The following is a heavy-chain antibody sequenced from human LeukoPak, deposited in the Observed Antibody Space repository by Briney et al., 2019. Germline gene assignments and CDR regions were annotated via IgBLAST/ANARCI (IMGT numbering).Heavy chain of an antibody. D-gene: IGHD1-26*01. J-gene: IGHJ4*02. CDR1: GYTFTDYG. Sequence: ASVKVSCKASGYTFTDYGISWVRQAPGQGLEWMGWISTYNGNTNYAQKLQGRVTVTTDTSTSTAYLELRSLRSDDTAVYYCARGTTREYYFDYWGQGTLVAVSS. CDR2: ISTYNGNT. CDR3: ARGTTREYYFDY. V-gene: IGHV1-18*01.